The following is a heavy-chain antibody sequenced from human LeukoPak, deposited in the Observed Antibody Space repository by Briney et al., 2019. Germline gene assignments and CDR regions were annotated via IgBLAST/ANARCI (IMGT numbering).Heavy chain of an antibody. CDR2: IIPIFGTA. CDR3: ASSDTAMVRDYYFDY. J-gene: IGHJ4*02. Sequence: ASVKVSCKASGGTFSSYAISWVRQAPGQGPEWMGGIIPIFGTANYAQKFQGRVTITADESTSTAYMELSSLRSEDTAVYYCASSDTAMVRDYYFDYWGQGTLVTVSS. D-gene: IGHD5-18*01. V-gene: IGHV1-69*13. CDR1: GGTFSSYA.